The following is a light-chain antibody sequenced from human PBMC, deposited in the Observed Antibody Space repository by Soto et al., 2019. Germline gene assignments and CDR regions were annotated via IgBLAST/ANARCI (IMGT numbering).Light chain of an antibody. Sequence: IQLTQSPSSLSASVGDRVTISCRASQGISSYLAWYQQKPGKAPKLLIYLASTLQSGVPSSFIGSGSGTDFSLTISSLQPEDVATYYCQYLYSCPLSFGGGTKVDIK. J-gene: IGKJ4*01. CDR2: LAS. V-gene: IGKV1-9*01. CDR3: QYLYSCPLS. CDR1: QGISSY.